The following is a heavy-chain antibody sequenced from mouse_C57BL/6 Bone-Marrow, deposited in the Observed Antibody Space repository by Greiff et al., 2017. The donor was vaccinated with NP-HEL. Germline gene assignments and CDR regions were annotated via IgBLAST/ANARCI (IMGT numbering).Heavy chain of an antibody. V-gene: IGHV5-16*01. D-gene: IGHD2-4*01. CDR3: AREGGLRRRTYAMDY. J-gene: IGHJ4*01. CDR1: GFTFSDYY. CDR2: INYDGSST. Sequence: EVQLVESEGGLVQPGSSMKLSCTASGFTFSDYYMAWVRQVPEKGLEWVANINYDGSSTYYLDSLKSRFIISRDNAKNILYLQMSSLKSEDTATYYCAREGGLRRRTYAMDYGGQGTSATVSS.